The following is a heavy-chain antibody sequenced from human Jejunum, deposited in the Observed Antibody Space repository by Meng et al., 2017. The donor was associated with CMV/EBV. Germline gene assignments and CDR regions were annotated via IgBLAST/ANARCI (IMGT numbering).Heavy chain of an antibody. CDR1: RGSTSSHSHY. CDR3: AGDEKGRTADP. V-gene: IGHV4-39*07. CDR2: INYSGTT. Sequence: QVQLQEWGPGLVKPSETLSLTCFVSRGSTSSHSHYWGWIRQPPGKGLEWIGTINYSGTTSYNPSLNSRVTISVDTSKNQFSLKLTSVTAADSAVYYCAGDEKGRTADPWGQGILVTVSS. J-gene: IGHJ5*02.